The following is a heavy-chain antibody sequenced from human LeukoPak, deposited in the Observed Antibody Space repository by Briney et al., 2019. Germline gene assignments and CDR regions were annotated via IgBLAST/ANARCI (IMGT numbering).Heavy chain of an antibody. CDR1: GFIFSNFP. CDR2: ISGTGGDT. J-gene: IGHJ6*02. D-gene: IGHD3-22*01. Sequence: GGSLRLSCAASGFIFSNFPMTWVRQTPGKGLEGVSSISGTGGDTYYTDSVRGRFTISRDNSKNTLYLQMNSLRAEDTAVYYCAKILGHDSSGYYYCGMDVWGQGTTVTVSS. CDR3: AKILGHDSSGYYYCGMDV. V-gene: IGHV3-23*01.